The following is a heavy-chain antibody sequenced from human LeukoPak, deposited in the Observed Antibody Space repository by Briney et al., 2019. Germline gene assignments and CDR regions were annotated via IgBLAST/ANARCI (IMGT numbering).Heavy chain of an antibody. Sequence: GGSLRLSCAAYGFTFSNSWMAWVRQAPGKDLEWVATINPDGSKVAYVGSVKGRFTISRDNAKNSVYLQMSSLRVEETGVFYCARDRGYSSFDYWGQGALVAVSS. D-gene: IGHD2-15*01. V-gene: IGHV3-7*01. CDR2: INPDGSKV. J-gene: IGHJ4*02. CDR3: ARDRGYSSFDY. CDR1: GFTFSNSW.